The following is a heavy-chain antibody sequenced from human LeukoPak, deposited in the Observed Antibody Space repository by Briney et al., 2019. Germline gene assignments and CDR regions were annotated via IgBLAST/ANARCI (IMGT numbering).Heavy chain of an antibody. J-gene: IGHJ4*02. CDR1: GYTFTTYA. CDR3: ATDSSDEYCSGDTCHFDY. CDR2: INTNTGNP. V-gene: IGHV7-4-1*02. D-gene: IGHD2-15*01. Sequence: GASVKVSCKASGYTFTTYAIHWVRQAPGQGPEWVGWINTNTGNPTYAQGFTGRFVFSLDTSVSTAYLHISSLKAEDTVVYYCATDSSDEYCSGDTCHFDYWGQGTLVTVSS.